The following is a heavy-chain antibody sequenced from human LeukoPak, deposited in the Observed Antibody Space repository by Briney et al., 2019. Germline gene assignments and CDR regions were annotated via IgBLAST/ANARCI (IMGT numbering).Heavy chain of an antibody. J-gene: IGHJ5*02. CDR2: INHSGST. CDR1: GGSISSGGYY. D-gene: IGHD6-13*01. Sequence: NPSETLSLTCTVSGGSISSGGYYWSWIRQPPGKGLEWIGEINHSGSTNYNPSLKSRVTISVDTSKNQFSLKLSSVTAADTAVYYCARGRGGAAAGNKWFDPWGQGTLVTVSS. CDR3: ARGRGGAAAGNKWFDP. V-gene: IGHV4-39*07.